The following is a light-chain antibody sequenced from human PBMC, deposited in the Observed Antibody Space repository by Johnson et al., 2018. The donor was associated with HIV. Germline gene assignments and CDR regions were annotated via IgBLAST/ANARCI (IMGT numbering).Light chain of an antibody. CDR3: GPWDNSLDAYV. CDR1: YSNIEHNY. V-gene: IGLV1-51*01. Sequence: QSVLTQSPSVSAAAGQKVTISCSGTYSNIEHNYVSWYQQLPGTAPKLLIYGTTKRPSGIPDRFSGSKSGTSATLGITGLQAGEEADSYCGPWDNSLDAYVFGTVTRVSVL. CDR2: GTT. J-gene: IGLJ1*01.